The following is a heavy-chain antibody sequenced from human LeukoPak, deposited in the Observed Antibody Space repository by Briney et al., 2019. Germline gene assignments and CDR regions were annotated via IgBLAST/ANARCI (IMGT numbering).Heavy chain of an antibody. CDR3: ARRYYYDTSGYYLAQDAFDI. J-gene: IGHJ3*02. V-gene: IGHV5-51*01. CDR2: LYPGDSDT. D-gene: IGHD3-22*01. Sequence: GESLKISCKGSGYSFTSYWIGWVRQMPRKGLEWMGILYPGDSDTRYSPSFLDQVTISADKSISTAYLQWSSLKASDTAMYYCARRYYYDTSGYYLAQDAFDIWGQGTMVTVSS. CDR1: GYSFTSYW.